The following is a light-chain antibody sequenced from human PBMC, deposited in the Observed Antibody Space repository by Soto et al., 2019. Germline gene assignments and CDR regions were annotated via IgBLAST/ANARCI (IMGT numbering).Light chain of an antibody. CDR2: GAS. J-gene: IGKJ4*01. V-gene: IGKV3-15*01. Sequence: EIVMTQSPATLSVSPGERVTFSCRASQSVTSNLAWYQHKPGQAPRLLISGASTGATGIPARFSGSGSGTEFTLTINSPQSEDFAVYYCQQYDSWPVTFGGGTKVDIK. CDR3: QQYDSWPVT. CDR1: QSVTSN.